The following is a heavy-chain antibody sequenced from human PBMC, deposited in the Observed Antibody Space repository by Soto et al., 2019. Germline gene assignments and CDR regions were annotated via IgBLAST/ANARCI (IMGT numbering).Heavy chain of an antibody. CDR1: GYTFSRYA. Sequence: ASVKVSCKASGYTFSRYAIHWVRQAPGQRLEWMGWINAGNGNTKYSQKFEGRVTLTTDTSANAVYMELSSLRFEDTALYYCARDQQFRNWFDSWGQGTLVTVSS. CDR2: INAGNGNT. D-gene: IGHD6-13*01. V-gene: IGHV1-3*01. CDR3: ARDQQFRNWFDS. J-gene: IGHJ5*01.